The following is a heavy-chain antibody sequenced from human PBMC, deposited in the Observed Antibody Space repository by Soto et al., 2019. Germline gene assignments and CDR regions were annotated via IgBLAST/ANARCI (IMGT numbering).Heavy chain of an antibody. CDR1: GGTFRTSA. CDR2: IMPVFPRP. J-gene: IGHJ6*02. CDR3: ARDKDRPQLGGNYYYILDV. D-gene: IGHD3-3*02. V-gene: IGHV1-69*12. Sequence: QVQLVQSGAEVKKPGSSVKVSCKASGGTFRTSAISWVRQAPGQGLEWVGGIMPVFPRPKYAQNFRGRVTITADESTSTAYMELSSLRSDDTAVYYCARDKDRPQLGGNYYYILDVWGQGTAVTVSS.